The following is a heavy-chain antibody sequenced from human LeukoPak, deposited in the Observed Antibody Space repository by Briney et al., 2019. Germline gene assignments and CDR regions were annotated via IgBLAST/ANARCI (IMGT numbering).Heavy chain of an antibody. CDR1: GFTVSSNS. J-gene: IGHJ5*02. CDR3: ARGNSGWFDHNWFDP. CDR2: IYSDNT. V-gene: IGHV3-53*01. D-gene: IGHD6-19*01. Sequence: GGSLRLSCTVSGFTVSSNSMSWVRQAPGKGLEWVSFIYSDNTHYSDSVKGRFTISRDNSKNTLYLQMNSLRAGDTALYYCARGNSGWFDHNWFDPWGQGTLVTVSS.